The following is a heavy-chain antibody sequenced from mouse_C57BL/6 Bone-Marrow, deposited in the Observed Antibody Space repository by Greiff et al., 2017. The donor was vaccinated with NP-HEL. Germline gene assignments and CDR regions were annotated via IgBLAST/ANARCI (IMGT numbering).Heavy chain of an antibody. CDR2: IYPRAGST. CDR3: AELTGTWFAY. V-gene: IGHV1-85*01. D-gene: IGHD4-1*01. CDR1: GYTFPSYD. Sequence: QVQLKQSGPELVKPGASVKLSCKASGYTFPSYDINWVKQRPGPGLEWIGWIYPRAGSTKYNEKFKGKATLTVDTSSSTAYMELHSLTSEDSAVYFCAELTGTWFAYWGQGTLVTVSA. J-gene: IGHJ3*01.